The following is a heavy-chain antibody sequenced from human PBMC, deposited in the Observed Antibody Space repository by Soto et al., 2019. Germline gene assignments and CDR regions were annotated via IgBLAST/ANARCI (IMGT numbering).Heavy chain of an antibody. CDR1: GFTFSSYA. J-gene: IGHJ3*02. Sequence: GGSLRLSWAASGFTFSSYAMRWVRQAPGKGLEWVSAISGSGGNTYYADSVKGRFTISRDNSKNTLYLQMNSLRAEDTAVYYCAKVGCSSTSCPNDAFDIWGQGTMVTVSS. V-gene: IGHV3-23*01. CDR3: AKVGCSSTSCPNDAFDI. D-gene: IGHD2-2*01. CDR2: ISGSGGNT.